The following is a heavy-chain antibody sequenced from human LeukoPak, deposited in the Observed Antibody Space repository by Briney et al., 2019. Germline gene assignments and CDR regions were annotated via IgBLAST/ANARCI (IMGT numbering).Heavy chain of an antibody. Sequence: GGSLRLPCAASGFTFSSYAMHWVRQAPGKGLEWVAVISYDGSNKYYADSVKGRFTISRDNSKNTLYLQMNSLRAEDTAVYYCARDDSSGYWSLDYWGQGTLVTVSS. D-gene: IGHD3-22*01. CDR1: GFTFSSYA. CDR2: ISYDGSNK. CDR3: ARDDSSGYWSLDY. V-gene: IGHV3-30-3*01. J-gene: IGHJ4*02.